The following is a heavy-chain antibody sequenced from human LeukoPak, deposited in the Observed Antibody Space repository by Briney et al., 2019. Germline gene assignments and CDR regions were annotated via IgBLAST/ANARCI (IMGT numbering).Heavy chain of an antibody. J-gene: IGHJ6*02. Sequence: GESLRLSCAASGFTFSSYSMNWVRQAPGKGLEWVSSISSSSSYIYYADSVKGRFTISRDNAKNSLYLQMNSLRAEDTAVYYCASRHDFYSYSGMDVWGQGTTVTVSS. CDR3: ASRHDFYSYSGMDV. V-gene: IGHV3-21*01. CDR2: ISSSSSYI. D-gene: IGHD2-21*02. CDR1: GFTFSSYS.